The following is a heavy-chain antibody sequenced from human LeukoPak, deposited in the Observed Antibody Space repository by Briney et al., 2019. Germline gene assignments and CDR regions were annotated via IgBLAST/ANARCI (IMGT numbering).Heavy chain of an antibody. CDR1: GFTFNSYT. V-gene: IGHV3-48*01. Sequence: GGSLRLSCAASGFTFNSYTMHWVRLAPGKGLEWVSYISISSDTVYYADSVKGRFTISRDNAKNSLYLQMNSLRAEDTALYYCARGGRVGVTGYYFDYWGQGTLVTVSS. J-gene: IGHJ4*02. D-gene: IGHD1-26*01. CDR3: ARGGRVGVTGYYFDY. CDR2: ISISSDTV.